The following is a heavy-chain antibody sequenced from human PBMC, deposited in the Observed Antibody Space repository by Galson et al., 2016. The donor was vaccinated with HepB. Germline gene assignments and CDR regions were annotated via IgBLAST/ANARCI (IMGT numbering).Heavy chain of an antibody. D-gene: IGHD2/OR15-2a*01. CDR3: ARLPGANIRAFDY. J-gene: IGHJ4*02. V-gene: IGHV5-51*01. CDR1: GYTFINYW. CDR2: INLGDSDT. Sequence: QSGAEVKKPGESLKISCQGSGYTFINYWIGWVRQMPGKGLEWMGSINLGDSDTRYSPSFEGQVTISGDKSINTAYLKWSSLKASDTGMYYCARLPGANIRAFDYWGQGTLVTVSS.